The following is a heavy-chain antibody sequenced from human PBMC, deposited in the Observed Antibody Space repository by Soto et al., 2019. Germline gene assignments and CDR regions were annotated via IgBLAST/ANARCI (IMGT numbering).Heavy chain of an antibody. Sequence: PGGSLRLSCAASGFSFSDYYMSWVRQAPGKGLEWVSAISGSGGSTYYADSVKGRFTISRDNSKNTLYLQMNSLRAEDTAVYYCAKVPWEIVLMVYEHWGQGTLVTVSS. CDR3: AKVPWEIVLMVYEH. V-gene: IGHV3-23*01. CDR2: ISGSGGST. J-gene: IGHJ4*02. D-gene: IGHD2-8*01. CDR1: GFSFSDYY.